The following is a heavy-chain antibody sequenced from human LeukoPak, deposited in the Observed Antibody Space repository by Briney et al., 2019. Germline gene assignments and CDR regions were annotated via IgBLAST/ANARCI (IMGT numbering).Heavy chain of an antibody. D-gene: IGHD2-15*01. Sequence: SETLSLTCTVSGGSISSSSYYWGWIRQPPGKGLEWIGCIYYSGSTYYNPSLKSRVTISVDTSKNQFSLKLSSVTAADTAVYYCAIYSRGVVVVAAPYYFDYWGQGTLVTVSS. CDR2: IYYSGST. CDR3: AIYSRGVVVVAAPYYFDY. V-gene: IGHV4-39*01. CDR1: GGSISSSSYY. J-gene: IGHJ4*02.